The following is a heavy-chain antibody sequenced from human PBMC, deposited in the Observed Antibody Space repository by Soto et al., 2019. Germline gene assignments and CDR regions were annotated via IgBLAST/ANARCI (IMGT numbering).Heavy chain of an antibody. D-gene: IGHD7-27*01. J-gene: IGHJ4*02. CDR1: GFTFSSYW. Sequence: GGSLRLSCVASGFTFSSYWMHWVRQAPGKGLVWVSRINGDGSITRYADSVKGRFTISRDNTKNTLYVQMSSLRAEDTTVYYCGSSNWGSRVARWGQGALVTVSS. CDR2: INGDGSIT. V-gene: IGHV3-74*01. CDR3: GSSNWGSRVAR.